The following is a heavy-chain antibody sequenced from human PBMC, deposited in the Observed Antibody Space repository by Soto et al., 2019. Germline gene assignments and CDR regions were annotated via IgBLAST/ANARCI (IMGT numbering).Heavy chain of an antibody. V-gene: IGHV4-38-2*01. J-gene: IGHJ4*02. Sequence: SETLSLTCDVSVEPMTGGYYWGWIRQSPGKGLEWIGSIYYGGTTYYNPSLRSRLAISIDTSKNQFSLRLTSVTAADTALYFCARGWYHFDFWGRGTLVTVSS. CDR1: VEPMTGGYY. CDR2: IYYGGTT. CDR3: ARGWYHFDF. D-gene: IGHD2-15*01.